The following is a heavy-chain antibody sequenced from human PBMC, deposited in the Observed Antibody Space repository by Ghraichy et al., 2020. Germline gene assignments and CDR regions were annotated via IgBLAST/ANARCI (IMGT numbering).Heavy chain of an antibody. CDR1: GGSISSYH. V-gene: IGHV4-59*01. J-gene: IGHJ4*02. D-gene: IGHD3-22*01. CDR2: IYYSGST. Sequence: SETLSLTCSVSGGSISSYHWSWIRQPPGKGLEWIGYIYYSGSTNYNPSLKSRVTISVDTSKNQFSLKLSSVTAADTAVYYCARETGDSSGYYFGYWGQGTRVTVSS. CDR3: ARETGDSSGYYFGY.